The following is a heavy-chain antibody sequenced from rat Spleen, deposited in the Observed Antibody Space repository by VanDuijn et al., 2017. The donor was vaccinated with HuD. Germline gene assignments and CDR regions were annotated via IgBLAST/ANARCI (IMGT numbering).Heavy chain of an antibody. D-gene: IGHD5-1*01. CDR1: GSSLTSNG. Sequence: VQLKESGPGLVQPSQTLSLTCTVSGSSLTSNGLSWVRQPPGKGLEWVATIGSSGGSIFYRDSVKGRFTISRDNAKSTLYLQMNSLRSEDTATYYCARKGWDGFDYWGQGVMVTVSS. CDR2: IGSSGGSI. CDR3: ARKGWDGFDY. V-gene: IGHV5-46*01. J-gene: IGHJ2*01.